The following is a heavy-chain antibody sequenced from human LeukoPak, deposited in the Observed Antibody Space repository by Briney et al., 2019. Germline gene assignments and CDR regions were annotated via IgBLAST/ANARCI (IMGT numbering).Heavy chain of an antibody. J-gene: IGHJ4*02. CDR1: GFTFSSHD. CDR3: VRRGGATSYDFDY. Sequence: GGSLRLPCAASGFTFSSHDMTWVCQAPGKGLEWISVITNTGDWTEYADSVKGRFTISRDNTKDTLYLQMNSLRVEDTAVYYCVRRGGATSYDFDYWGQGTLVTVSS. CDR2: ITNTGDWT. V-gene: IGHV3-23*01. D-gene: IGHD3-16*01.